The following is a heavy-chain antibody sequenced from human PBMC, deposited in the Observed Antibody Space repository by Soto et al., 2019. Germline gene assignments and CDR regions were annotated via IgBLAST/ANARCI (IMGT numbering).Heavy chain of an antibody. CDR2: ISYDGSDK. V-gene: IGHV3-30*18. J-gene: IGHJ4*02. CDR3: AKDALSSTWSALFDY. D-gene: IGHD6-13*01. CDR1: GFTFRSYG. Sequence: GSLRLSCAASGFTFRSYGMHWVRQSPGKGLEWVAVISYDGSDKYYVDSVKGRFSISRDNSKNTLFLQMNSLRAEDTAIYYCAKDALSSTWSALFDYWGQGTLVTVSS.